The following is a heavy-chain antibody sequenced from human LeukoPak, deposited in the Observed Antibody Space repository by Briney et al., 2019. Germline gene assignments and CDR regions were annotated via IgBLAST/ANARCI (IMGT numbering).Heavy chain of an antibody. CDR1: GDSISSYY. CDR2: IYTSGST. V-gene: IGHV4-4*07. J-gene: IGHJ3*02. Sequence: SETLSLTCTVSGDSISSYYWSWIRQPAGKGLEWIGRIYTSGSTNYNPSLKSRVTMSVDTSKNQFSLRLSSVTAADTAVYYCARDHWPQNLWAFDIWGQRTMVTISS. CDR3: ARDHWPQNLWAFDI.